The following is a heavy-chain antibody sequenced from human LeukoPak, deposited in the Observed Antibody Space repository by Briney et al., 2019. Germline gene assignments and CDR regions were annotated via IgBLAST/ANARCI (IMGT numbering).Heavy chain of an antibody. CDR1: GYTFISYG. CDR3: ARADLTMIVVAGDYYFDY. J-gene: IGHJ4*02. D-gene: IGHD3-22*01. Sequence: ASVKVSCKASGYTFISYGIRWKRQAPGQRLELMGWSSAYNGNTNYAQKLQGRVTMTTDTSTSTAYMELRSLRSDDTAVYYCARADLTMIVVAGDYYFDYWGQGTLVTVSS. V-gene: IGHV1-18*01. CDR2: SSAYNGNT.